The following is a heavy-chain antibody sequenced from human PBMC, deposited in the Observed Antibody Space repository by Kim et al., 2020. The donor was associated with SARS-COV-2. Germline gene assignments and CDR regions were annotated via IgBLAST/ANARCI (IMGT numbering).Heavy chain of an antibody. D-gene: IGHD3-9*01. Sequence: SRVTLSVDTSKNQFSLKLSSVTAADTAVYYCARLYYDILTGYFEPYYFDYWGQGTLVTVSS. J-gene: IGHJ4*02. CDR3: ARLYYDILTGYFEPYYFDY. V-gene: IGHV4-39*01.